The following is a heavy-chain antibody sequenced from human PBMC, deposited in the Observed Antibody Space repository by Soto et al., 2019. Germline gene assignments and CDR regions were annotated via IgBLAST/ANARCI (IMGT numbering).Heavy chain of an antibody. CDR3: VMVDNYVTPTPQDV. J-gene: IGHJ6*02. D-gene: IGHD3-16*01. V-gene: IGHV1-18*01. CDR1: GYIFVNYG. Sequence: QVQLGQSGDEVKKHGASVKVSCKASGYIFVNYGIAWVRQAPGPGLEWMGWISPYTGNTHSARKVQGRLTMTTDTSTSTAYMDLGSLTSDDTAVYYCVMVDNYVTPTPQDVWGQGTTVTVSS. CDR2: ISPYTGNT.